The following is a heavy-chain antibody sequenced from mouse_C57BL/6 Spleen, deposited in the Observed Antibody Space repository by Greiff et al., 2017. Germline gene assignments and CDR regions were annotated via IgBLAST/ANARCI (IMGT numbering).Heavy chain of an antibody. D-gene: IGHD1-1*01. V-gene: IGHV1-82*01. J-gene: IGHJ3*01. CDR1: GYAFSSSW. CDR3: ARGHYGSSPFAY. CDR2: IYPGDGAT. Sequence: QVQLQQSGPELVKPGASVKISCKASGYAFSSSWMNWVKQRPGKGLEWIGRIYPGDGATNYKGKFKGKATLTADKSSSTAYMQLSSRTSEDYAVYFCARGHYGSSPFAYWGQGTLVTVSA.